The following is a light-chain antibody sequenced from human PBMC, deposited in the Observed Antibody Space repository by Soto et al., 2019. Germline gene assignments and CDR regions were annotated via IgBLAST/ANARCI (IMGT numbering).Light chain of an antibody. CDR3: QQYNNWPPWT. CDR1: QSVSSN. V-gene: IGKV3-15*01. CDR2: GAS. Sequence: EIVMTQSPATLSVSPGERATLSCRASQSVSSNLAWYQQKPGQAPRLLIYGASTRATGIPARFSGSGSGTEFNFTISGLQSEDFAVYYCQQYNNWPPWTFGQGTKVDIK. J-gene: IGKJ1*01.